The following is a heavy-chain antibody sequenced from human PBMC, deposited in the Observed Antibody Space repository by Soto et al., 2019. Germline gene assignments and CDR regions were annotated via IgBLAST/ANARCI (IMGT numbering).Heavy chain of an antibody. CDR2: IYHSGST. V-gene: IGHV4-4*02. D-gene: IGHD6-6*01. Sequence: SSETLSLTCAVSSGSISSSNWWSWVRQPPGKGLEWIGEIYHSGSTNYNPSLKSRVTISVDKSKNQFSLKLSSVTAADTAVYYCAGPRVCSSSGYYYYYKYVRRKGTSDPVSS. CDR3: AGPRVCSSSGYYYYYKYV. CDR1: SGSISSSNW. J-gene: IGHJ6*03.